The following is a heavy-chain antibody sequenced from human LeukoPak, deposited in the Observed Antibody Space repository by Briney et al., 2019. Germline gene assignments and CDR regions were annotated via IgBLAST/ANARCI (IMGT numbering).Heavy chain of an antibody. Sequence: GGSLRLSCVPSGFTFSSYSIYWVPAALRERLERVSSISSLSNYIYYEDSVKGRFTISRDYAKNSLYLQMNSLRAEDTAVYYCARDWGNWDFDYWGQGTLVIVSS. D-gene: IGHD1-1*01. CDR1: GFTFSSYS. CDR3: ARDWGNWDFDY. V-gene: IGHV3-21*01. J-gene: IGHJ4*02. CDR2: ISSLSNYI.